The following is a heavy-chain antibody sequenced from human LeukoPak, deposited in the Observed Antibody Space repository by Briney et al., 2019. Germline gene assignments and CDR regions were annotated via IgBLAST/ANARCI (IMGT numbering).Heavy chain of an antibody. CDR2: IYYSGST. CDR3: ARGPDNWNDDNWFGP. Sequence: SETLSLTCTVSGGSISSYCWSWIRQPPGKGLEWIGYIYYSGSTNYNPSLKSRVTISVDTSKNQFSLKLSSVTAADTAVYYCARGPDNWNDDNWFGPWGQGTLVTVSS. V-gene: IGHV4-59*01. CDR1: GGSISSYC. D-gene: IGHD1-20*01. J-gene: IGHJ5*02.